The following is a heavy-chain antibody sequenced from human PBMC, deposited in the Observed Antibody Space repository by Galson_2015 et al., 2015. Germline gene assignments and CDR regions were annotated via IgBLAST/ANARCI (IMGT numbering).Heavy chain of an antibody. CDR2: ISAYNGNT. D-gene: IGHD3-3*01. CDR3: ARDPHFKYDFWSGPRGWFAP. CDR1: GYTFTSYG. V-gene: IGHV1-18*04. Sequence: SVKVSCKASGYTFTSYGISWVRQAPGQGLEWMGWISAYNGNTNYAQKLQGRVTMTTDTSTSTAYMELRSLRSDDTAVYYCARDPHFKYDFWSGPRGWFAPWGREPWSPSPQ. J-gene: IGHJ5*02.